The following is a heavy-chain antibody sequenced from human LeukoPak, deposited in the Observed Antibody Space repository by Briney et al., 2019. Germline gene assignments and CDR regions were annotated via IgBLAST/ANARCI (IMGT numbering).Heavy chain of an antibody. CDR1: GFTFSSYS. D-gene: IGHD3-16*02. CDR2: ISSSSSYI. J-gene: IGHJ4*02. Sequence: PGGSLRLSCAASGFTFSSYSMNWVRQAPGKGLEWVSSISSSSSYIYYADSVKGRFTIPRGNAKNSLYLQMNSLRAEDTAVYYCARIGAYDYVWGSYRYRLDYWGQGTRVTVSS. V-gene: IGHV3-21*01. CDR3: ARIGAYDYVWGSYRYRLDY.